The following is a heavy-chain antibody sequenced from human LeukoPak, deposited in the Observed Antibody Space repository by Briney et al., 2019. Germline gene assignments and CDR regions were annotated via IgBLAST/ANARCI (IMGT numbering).Heavy chain of an antibody. D-gene: IGHD1-26*01. CDR3: AKAKIVGAIGDEVFDI. CDR2: IDRSGSAI. CDR1: GFTFSDYE. J-gene: IGHJ3*02. V-gene: IGHV3-48*03. Sequence: GGSLRLSCAASGFTFSDYEMNWVRQAPGKGLEWLSYIDRSGSAIHYADSVKGRFTISRDKSKNTVYLQMNSLRAEDTAVYYCAKAKIVGAIGDEVFDIWGQGTMVTVSS.